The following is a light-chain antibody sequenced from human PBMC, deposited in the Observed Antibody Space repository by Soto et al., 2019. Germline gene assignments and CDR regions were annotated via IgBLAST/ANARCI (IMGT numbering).Light chain of an antibody. CDR1: QGINNW. V-gene: IGKV1-12*01. CDR3: QQANSFPLT. CDR2: AAS. J-gene: IGKJ4*01. Sequence: DIQMTQSPSSVSAFVGDRVSITCRASQGINNWLAWYQQKARKAPKLLIYAASSLQSGVPSRFSGSGSGTDFTLTISSLQPEDSATYFCQQANSFPLTFGGGTIIEIK.